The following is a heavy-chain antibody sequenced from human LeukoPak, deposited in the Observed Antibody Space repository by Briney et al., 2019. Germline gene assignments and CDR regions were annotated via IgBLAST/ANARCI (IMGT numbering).Heavy chain of an antibody. CDR2: IWYDGSNK. V-gene: IGHV3-33*01. D-gene: IGHD3-3*01. J-gene: IGHJ4*02. CDR1: GFTFSSYG. Sequence: GRSLRLSCAASGFTFSSYGMHWVRQAPGKGLEWVAVIWYDGSNKYYADSVKGRVTISRDNSKNTMYLQMNSLRAEDTAVYYCPRAHITIFGADYWGQGTLVTVSS. CDR3: PRAHITIFGADY.